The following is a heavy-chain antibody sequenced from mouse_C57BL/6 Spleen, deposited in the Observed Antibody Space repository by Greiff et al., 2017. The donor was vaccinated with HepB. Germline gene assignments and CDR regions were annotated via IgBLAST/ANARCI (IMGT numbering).Heavy chain of an antibody. V-gene: IGHV5-6*01. CDR1: GFTFSSYG. D-gene: IGHD1-1*01. CDR2: ISSGGSYT. Sequence: EVQRVESGGDLVKPGGSLKLSCAASGFTFSSYGMSWVRQTPDKRLEWVATISSGGSYTYYPDSVKGRFTISRDNAKNTLYLQMSSLKSEDTAMYYCARHPSTVVANFDYWGQGTTLTVSS. CDR3: ARHPSTVVANFDY. J-gene: IGHJ2*01.